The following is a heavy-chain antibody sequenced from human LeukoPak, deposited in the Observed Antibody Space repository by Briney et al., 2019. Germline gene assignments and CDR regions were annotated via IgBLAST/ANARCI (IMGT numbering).Heavy chain of an antibody. CDR1: GFTFSSYG. D-gene: IGHD2-2*01. J-gene: IGHJ4*02. CDR3: PDDY. Sequence: GRSLRLSCAASGFTFSSYGMHWVRQAPGKGLEWVAVISYDGSNKYYADSVKGRFTIPRDNSKNTLYLQMNSLRAEDTAVYYMPDDYWGQGTLVTVSS. V-gene: IGHV3-30*03. CDR2: ISYDGSNK.